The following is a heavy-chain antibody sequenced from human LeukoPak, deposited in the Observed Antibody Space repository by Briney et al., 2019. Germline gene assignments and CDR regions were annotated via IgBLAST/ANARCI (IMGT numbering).Heavy chain of an antibody. CDR1: GFTFSSYS. CDR3: ARSSDSPSFDY. J-gene: IGHJ4*02. CDR2: IGSSSSYI. D-gene: IGHD2-15*01. Sequence: GGPLRLSCAASGFTFSSYSMNWVRQAPGKGLEWVSSIGSSSSYIYYADSVKGRFTISRDNAKNSLYLQMNSLRAEDTAVYFCARSSDSPSFDYWGQGTLVTVSS. V-gene: IGHV3-21*01.